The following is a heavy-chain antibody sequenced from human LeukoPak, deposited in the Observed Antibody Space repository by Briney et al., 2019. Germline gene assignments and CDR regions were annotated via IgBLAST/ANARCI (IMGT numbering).Heavy chain of an antibody. V-gene: IGHV4-39*01. Sequence: SETLSLTCTVSAGSISSSSYDWGWLRQPPGKGLEWIGSIYYSGNTYYNPSLKSRVTISVDTSKNQFSLMLSSVTATDTAVYYCASPLGYCSSTNCYVDYWGQGTLVTVSS. CDR2: IYYSGNT. CDR3: ASPLGYCSSTNCYVDY. D-gene: IGHD2-2*01. CDR1: AGSISSSSYD. J-gene: IGHJ4*02.